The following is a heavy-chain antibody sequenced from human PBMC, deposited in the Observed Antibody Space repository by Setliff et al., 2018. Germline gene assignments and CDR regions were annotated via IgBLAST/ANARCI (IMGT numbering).Heavy chain of an antibody. J-gene: IGHJ4*02. CDR2: IIPIFGTA. V-gene: IGHV1-69*05. Sequence: GASVKVSCKASGGTFSSYAISWVRQAPGQGLEWMGGIIPIFGTANYAQKFQGRVTITTDESTSTAYMELSSLRSEDTAVYYCNYSFWSGYYLDYWGQGTLVTVSS. D-gene: IGHD3-3*01. CDR3: NYSFWSGYYLDY. CDR1: GGTFSSYA.